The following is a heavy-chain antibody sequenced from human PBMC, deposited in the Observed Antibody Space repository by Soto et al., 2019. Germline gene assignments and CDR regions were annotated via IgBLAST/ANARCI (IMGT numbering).Heavy chain of an antibody. CDR3: ARHPSDFWFDP. Sequence: QPQLQESGPGLVKPSETLSLTCSVSGGSISSSSYFWGWIRQPPGKGLEWIGSIYYSGSTYYNPSLKSRVTVSVDTSKNQFSLKLSSVTAADTAVYYCARHPSDFWFDPWGQGTLVTVSS. CDR2: IYYSGST. D-gene: IGHD2-21*02. V-gene: IGHV4-39*01. CDR1: GGSISSSSYF. J-gene: IGHJ5*02.